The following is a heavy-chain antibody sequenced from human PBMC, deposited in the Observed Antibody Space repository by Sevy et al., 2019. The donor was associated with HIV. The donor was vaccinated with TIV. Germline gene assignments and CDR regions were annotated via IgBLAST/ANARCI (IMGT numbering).Heavy chain of an antibody. V-gene: IGHV3-9*01. CDR2: ISWNSGSI. Sequence: GGSLRLSCAASGFTFDDYAMHWVRQVPGKGLEWVSGISWNSGSIGYADSMKGRFTISRDNSKNTLYLQMNSLRAEDTAVYYCARDGRKCSGGSCYSDVTYYYYYGMYVWGQGTTVTVSS. CDR3: ARDGRKCSGGSCYSDVTYYYYYGMYV. CDR1: GFTFDDYA. J-gene: IGHJ6*02. D-gene: IGHD2-15*01.